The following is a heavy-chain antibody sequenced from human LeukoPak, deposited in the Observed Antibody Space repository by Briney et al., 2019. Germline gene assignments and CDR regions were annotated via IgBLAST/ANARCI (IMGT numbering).Heavy chain of an antibody. CDR3: ARASSGSYRINFDY. V-gene: IGHV1-2*06. CDR2: INPNSGGT. CDR1: GYTFTGYY. Sequence: GASVKVSCKASGYTFTGYYMHWVRQAPGQGLDWMGRINPNSGGTNYAQKFQGRVTMTRDTSISTAYMELSRLRSDDTAVYYCARASSGSYRINFDYWGQGTLVTVSS. J-gene: IGHJ4*02. D-gene: IGHD1-26*01.